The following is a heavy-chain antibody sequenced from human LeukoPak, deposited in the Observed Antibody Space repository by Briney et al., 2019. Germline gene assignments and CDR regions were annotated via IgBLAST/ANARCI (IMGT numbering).Heavy chain of an antibody. CDR1: GGSISSYY. V-gene: IGHV4-59*01. CDR3: AREILWFGEFGAFDI. D-gene: IGHD3-10*01. CDR2: IYYSWST. Sequence: SETLSLTCTVSGGSISSYYWSWIRQPPGKGLEWIGYIYYSWSTNYNPSLKSRVTISVDTSKNQFSLKLSSVTAADTAVYYCAREILWFGEFGAFDIWGQGTMVTVSS. J-gene: IGHJ3*02.